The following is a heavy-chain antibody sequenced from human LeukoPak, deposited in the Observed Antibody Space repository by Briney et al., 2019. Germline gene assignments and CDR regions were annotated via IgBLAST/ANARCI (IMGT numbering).Heavy chain of an antibody. CDR1: GSTFSSYA. D-gene: IGHD5-18*01. CDR2: ISGSGGST. J-gene: IGHJ4*02. CDR3: AKVESDTAMVTGLYFFDY. V-gene: IGHV3-23*01. Sequence: GGSLRLSCAASGSTFSSYAMSWVRQAPGKGLEWVSAISGSGGSTYYADSVKGRFTISRDNSKNTLYLQMNSLRAEDTAVYYCAKVESDTAMVTGLYFFDYWGQGTLVTVSS.